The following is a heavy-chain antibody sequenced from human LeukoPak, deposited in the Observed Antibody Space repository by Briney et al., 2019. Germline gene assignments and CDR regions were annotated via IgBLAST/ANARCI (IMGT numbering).Heavy chain of an antibody. J-gene: IGHJ4*02. CDR2: INPNSGGT. D-gene: IGHD2-15*01. CDR3: AREPTGYCSGGSCADY. Sequence: ASVKVSYKASGYTFTGYYMHWVRQAPGQGLEWMGWINPNSGGTNYAQKFQGRVTMTRDTSISTAYMELSRLRSDDTAVYYCAREPTGYCSGGSCADYWGQGTLVTVSS. CDR1: GYTFTGYY. V-gene: IGHV1-2*02.